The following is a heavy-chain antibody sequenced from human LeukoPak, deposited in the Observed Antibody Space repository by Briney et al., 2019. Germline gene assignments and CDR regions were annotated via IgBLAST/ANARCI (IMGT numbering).Heavy chain of an antibody. Sequence: SETLFLTCAVYGGSFSGYYWSWIRQPPGKGLEWIGEINHSGSTNYNPSLKSRVTISVDTSKNQFSLKLSSVTAADTAVYYCARGPDTAMVDSWGQGTLVTVSS. D-gene: IGHD5-18*01. J-gene: IGHJ4*02. CDR1: GGSFSGYY. V-gene: IGHV4-34*01. CDR3: ARGPDTAMVDS. CDR2: INHSGST.